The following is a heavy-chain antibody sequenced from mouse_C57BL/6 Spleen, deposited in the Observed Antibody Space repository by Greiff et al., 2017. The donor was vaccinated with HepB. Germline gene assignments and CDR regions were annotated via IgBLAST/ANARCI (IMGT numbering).Heavy chain of an antibody. CDR2: ISNGGGST. Sequence: EVQLVESGGGLVQPGGSLKLSCAASGFTFSDYYMYWVRQTPEKRLEWVAYISNGGGSTYYPDTVKGRFTISRDNAKNTLYLQMSRLKSEDTAMYYCARHPPSGTWFAYWGQGTLVTVSA. J-gene: IGHJ3*01. D-gene: IGHD4-1*01. CDR1: GFTFSDYY. CDR3: ARHPPSGTWFAY. V-gene: IGHV5-12*01.